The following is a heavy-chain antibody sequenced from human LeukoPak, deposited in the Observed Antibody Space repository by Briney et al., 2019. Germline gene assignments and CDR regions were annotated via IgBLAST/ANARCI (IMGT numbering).Heavy chain of an antibody. D-gene: IGHD4-17*01. CDR3: ARDPTVTTVAFDI. CDR1: GGTFSSYA. Sequence: ASVKVSYKASGGTFSSYAISWVRQAPGQGLEWMGGIIPIFGTANYAQKFQGRVTITADESTSTAYMELSSLRSEDTAVYYCARDPTVTTVAFDIWGQGTMVTVSS. V-gene: IGHV1-69*13. J-gene: IGHJ3*02. CDR2: IIPIFGTA.